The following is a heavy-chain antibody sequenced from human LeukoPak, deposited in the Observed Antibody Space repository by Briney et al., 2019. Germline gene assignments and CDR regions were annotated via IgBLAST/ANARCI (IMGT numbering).Heavy chain of an antibody. D-gene: IGHD3-9*01. Sequence: SETLSLTCTVSGGSVSSTHYWGWIRQPPGKGLEWIGSIYYGGSTYYNASLRSRVTTSVDTSKNQFSLKLSSVTAADTAVYYCARDSHYDILTGYHYGMDVWGQGTTVTVSS. V-gene: IGHV4-39*07. CDR2: IYYGGST. CDR3: ARDSHYDILTGYHYGMDV. J-gene: IGHJ6*02. CDR1: GGSVSSTHY.